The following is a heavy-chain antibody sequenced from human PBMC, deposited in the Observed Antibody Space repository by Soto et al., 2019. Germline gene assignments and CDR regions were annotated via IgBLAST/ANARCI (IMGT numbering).Heavy chain of an antibody. J-gene: IGHJ6*02. CDR2: ISYDGSNK. V-gene: IGHV3-30*18. CDR1: GFTFSSYG. D-gene: IGHD6-6*01. Sequence: AGGSLRLSCAASGFTFSSYGMHWVRQAPGKGLEWVAVISYDGSNKYYADSVKGRFTISRDNSKNTLYLQMNSLRAEDTAVYYCAKWGSSSGTDVWGQGTTVTVSS. CDR3: AKWGSSSGTDV.